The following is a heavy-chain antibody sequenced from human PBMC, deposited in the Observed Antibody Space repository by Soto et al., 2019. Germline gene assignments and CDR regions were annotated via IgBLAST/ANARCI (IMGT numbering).Heavy chain of an antibody. Sequence: LGLVWAASKFTGSSYFMHCVRQGRGKGLEWVAVICSDASNKYYADYVKGRFTIPRDPYKNTLYLQMHVLRAEDTVVYYCALDHDVSCGHDYWGQGTLVTVSS. CDR3: ALDHDVSCGHDY. CDR1: KFTGSSYF. V-gene: IGHV3-33*08. CDR2: ICSDASNK. J-gene: IGHJ4*02. D-gene: IGHD2-21*01.